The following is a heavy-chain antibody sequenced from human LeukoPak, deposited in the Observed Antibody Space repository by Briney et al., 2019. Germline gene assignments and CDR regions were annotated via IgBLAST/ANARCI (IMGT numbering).Heavy chain of an antibody. Sequence: GGSLRLSCAASGFTFSSYVMSWVRQAPGKGLEWVSAISGSGGSTYYADSVKGRFTISRDNPKNTLYLQMNSLRAEDTAVYYCAKEVAAAVNFDYWGQGTLVTVSS. J-gene: IGHJ4*02. CDR3: AKEVAAAVNFDY. CDR1: GFTFSSYV. CDR2: ISGSGGST. V-gene: IGHV3-23*01. D-gene: IGHD6-13*01.